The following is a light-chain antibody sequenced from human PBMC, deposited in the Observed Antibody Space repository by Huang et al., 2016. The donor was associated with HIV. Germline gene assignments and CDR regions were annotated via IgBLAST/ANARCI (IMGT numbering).Light chain of an antibody. CDR1: QNIYEY. Sequence: DIQMTQFPISLSASVGDRVTITCRAGQNIYEYLNWYQQITGRAPKLLIYGTSSLQSGVPSRFSGSGSGAHFTLTITSLQPEDSATYYCQQSYGTPRTFGQGTKLEI. V-gene: IGKV1-39*01. CDR3: QQSYGTPRT. J-gene: IGKJ2*01. CDR2: GTS.